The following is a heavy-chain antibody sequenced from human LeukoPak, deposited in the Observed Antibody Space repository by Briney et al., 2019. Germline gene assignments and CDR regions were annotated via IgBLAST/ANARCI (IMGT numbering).Heavy chain of an antibody. CDR2: ISYDESNK. Sequence: GRSLRLSCAASGFTFSSYAMHWVRQAPGKGLEWVAVISYDESNKYYADSVKGRFTISRDNPKNTLYLQINRLRAGDAAVYYCARVGGLGAFDIWGQGAMGTVSS. CDR3: ARVGGLGAFDI. CDR1: GFTFSSYA. D-gene: IGHD3-16*01. V-gene: IGHV3-30*04. J-gene: IGHJ3*02.